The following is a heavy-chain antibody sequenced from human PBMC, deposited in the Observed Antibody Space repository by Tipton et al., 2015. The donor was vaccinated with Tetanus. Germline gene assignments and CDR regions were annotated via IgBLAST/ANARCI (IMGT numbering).Heavy chain of an antibody. J-gene: IGHJ4*02. D-gene: IGHD1-26*01. CDR3: ARDQARGARGWNYFDY. CDR1: GGSITSGGYY. CDR2: IYYSGSS. V-gene: IGHV4-31*03. Sequence: TLSLTCTVSGGSITSGGYYWSWIRQQPGKGLEWIGDIYYSGSSYYNPSLKSRVTISVDTSKNQFSLKLNSVTAADTAGYYCARDQARGARGWNYFDYWGQGTLVTVSS.